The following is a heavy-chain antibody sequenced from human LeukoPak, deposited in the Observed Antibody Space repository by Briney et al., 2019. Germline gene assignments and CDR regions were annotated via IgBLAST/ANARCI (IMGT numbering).Heavy chain of an antibody. Sequence: SETLSLTCAVYGGSFSGYYWSWIRQPPGKGLEWIGSIYYSGSTYYNPSLKSRVTISVDTSKNQFSLKLSSVTAADTAVYYCAIDPLRSHYFDYWGQGTLVTVSS. J-gene: IGHJ4*02. CDR3: AIDPLRSHYFDY. CDR2: IYYSGST. V-gene: IGHV4-34*01. D-gene: IGHD3-9*01. CDR1: GGSFSGYY.